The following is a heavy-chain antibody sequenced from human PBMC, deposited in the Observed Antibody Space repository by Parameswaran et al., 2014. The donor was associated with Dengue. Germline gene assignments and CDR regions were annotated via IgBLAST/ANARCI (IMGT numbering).Heavy chain of an antibody. V-gene: IGHV3-53*01. J-gene: IGHJ6*02. D-gene: IGHD2-2*01. Sequence: WIRQPPGKGLEWVSVIYSGGSTYYADSVKGRFTISRDNSENTLYLQMNSLRAEDTAVYYCAREWIVVVPAAIDYYYYGMDVWGQGTTVTVSS. CDR2: IYSGGST. CDR3: AREWIVVVPAAIDYYYYGMDV.